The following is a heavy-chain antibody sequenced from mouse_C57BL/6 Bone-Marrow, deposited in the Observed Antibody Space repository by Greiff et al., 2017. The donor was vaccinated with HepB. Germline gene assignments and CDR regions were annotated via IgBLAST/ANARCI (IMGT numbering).Heavy chain of an antibody. CDR3: ARDRGYGSSYYWCFDV. Sequence: EVKLVESGGGLVKPGGSLKFSCAASGFTFSSYAMSWVRQTPEKRLEWVATISDGGSYTYYPDNVKGRFTISRDNAKTNLYLQMIDLKSEDTSMYYCARDRGYGSSYYWCFDVWGTGTTVTVSS. CDR2: ISDGGSYT. CDR1: GFTFSSYA. J-gene: IGHJ1*03. D-gene: IGHD1-1*01. V-gene: IGHV5-4*03.